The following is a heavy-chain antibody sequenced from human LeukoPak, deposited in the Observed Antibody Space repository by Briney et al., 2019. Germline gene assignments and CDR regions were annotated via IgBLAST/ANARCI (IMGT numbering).Heavy chain of an antibody. J-gene: IGHJ6*04. V-gene: IGHV2-70*01. CDR3: ARLTTVTSTDYYFYDGLYV. CDR1: EFSLSTSGMC. Sequence: SGPALALPTQPLTQTCTFPEFSLSTSGMCVTRIRQPPGKALEWLALIDWDDDKYYSTSLKTRLTISKDTSNNQVVLRMTNMDPVDTATYYCARLTTVTSTDYYFYDGLYVWGDGTTVTVSS. CDR2: IDWDDDK. D-gene: IGHD4-17*01.